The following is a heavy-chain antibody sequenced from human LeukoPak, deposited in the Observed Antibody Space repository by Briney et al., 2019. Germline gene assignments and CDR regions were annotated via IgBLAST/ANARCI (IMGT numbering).Heavy chain of an antibody. J-gene: IGHJ5*02. V-gene: IGHV1-69*13. CDR3: ARDNYAGANWFDP. CDR1: GGTSSSYA. CDR2: IIPIFGTA. Sequence: GASVKVSCKASGGTSSSYAISWVRQAPGQGLEWMGGIIPIFGTANYAQKFQGRVTITPDESTSTAYMELSSLRSEDTAVYYCARDNYAGANWFDPWGQGTLVTVSS. D-gene: IGHD1-7*01.